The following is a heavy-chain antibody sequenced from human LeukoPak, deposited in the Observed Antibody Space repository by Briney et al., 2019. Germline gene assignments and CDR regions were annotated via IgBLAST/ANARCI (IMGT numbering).Heavy chain of an antibody. CDR1: GGTFSSYA. CDR2: IIPIFCAA. D-gene: IGHD2-2*01. Sequence: SXXVSCKASGGTFSSYAISWVRQAPGQGVEWMGGIIPIFCAANYAQKFPGRVTIPADESTSTAYMELSSLRSEDTAVYYCARDSPRSHCSSTSCYNWFDPWGQGTLVTVSS. V-gene: IGHV1-69*01. CDR3: ARDSPRSHCSSTSCYNWFDP. J-gene: IGHJ5*02.